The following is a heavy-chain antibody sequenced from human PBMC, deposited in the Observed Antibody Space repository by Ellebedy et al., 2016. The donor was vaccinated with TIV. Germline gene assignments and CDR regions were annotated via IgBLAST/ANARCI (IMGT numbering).Heavy chain of an antibody. CDR1: GFSFSWSW. CDR2: ISGGSVNI. V-gene: IGHV3-23*01. CDR3: TKDRDACSGGSCPNPRGFYHGLDV. J-gene: IGHJ6*02. D-gene: IGHD5-24*01. Sequence: GESLKISCAASGFSFSWSWMSWVRRVPGKGLEWLAGISGGSVNIYSADPVRGRFIISRDNSKEKLYLQMNSLRAEDTAIYYCTKDRDACSGGSCPNPRGFYHGLDVWGQGTTVTVSS.